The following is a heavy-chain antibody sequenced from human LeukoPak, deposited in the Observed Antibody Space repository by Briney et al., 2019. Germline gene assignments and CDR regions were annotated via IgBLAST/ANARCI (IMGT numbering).Heavy chain of an antibody. Sequence: PSETLSLTCTVSGGSISSYYWSWIRQPAGKGLEWIGRIYTSGSTNYNPSLKSRVTMSVDTSKNQFSLKLSSVTAADTAVYYCARDGPNWGSWAFDIWGQGTMVTVSS. CDR3: ARDGPNWGSWAFDI. CDR1: GGSISSYY. D-gene: IGHD7-27*01. V-gene: IGHV4-4*07. CDR2: IYTSGST. J-gene: IGHJ3*02.